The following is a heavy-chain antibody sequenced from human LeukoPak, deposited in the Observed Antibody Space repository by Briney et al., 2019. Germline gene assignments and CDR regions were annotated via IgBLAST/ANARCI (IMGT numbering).Heavy chain of an antibody. CDR2: FYYSGST. D-gene: IGHD2-2*01. CDR1: GYSISSGYY. J-gene: IGHJ1*01. CDR3: ARHVYCSSTSCYYSEYFQH. Sequence: PSETLSLTCAVSGYSISSGYYWGWIRQPPGKGLEWIGSFYYSGSTYYNPSLKSRVTISVDTSKNQFSLKLSSVTAADTAVYYCARHVYCSSTSCYYSEYFQHWGQGTLVTVSS. V-gene: IGHV4-38-2*01.